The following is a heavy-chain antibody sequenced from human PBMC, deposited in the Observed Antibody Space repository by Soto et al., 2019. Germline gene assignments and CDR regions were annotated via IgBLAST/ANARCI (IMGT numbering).Heavy chain of an antibody. CDR2: IIPNTGDT. D-gene: IGHD2-21*02. CDR1: EYTFTDYF. J-gene: IGHJ5*02. CDR3: ARATARRPSWEHNWFDV. V-gene: IGHV1-2*02. Sequence: GASVKVSCKASEYTFTDYFIHWVRQPPGQGLECLGWIIPNTGDTDYAQNFQGRVTMTRDTSIGTAYMELSRLKIDDTAMYYCARATARRPSWEHNWFDVWGQGTLVTVSS.